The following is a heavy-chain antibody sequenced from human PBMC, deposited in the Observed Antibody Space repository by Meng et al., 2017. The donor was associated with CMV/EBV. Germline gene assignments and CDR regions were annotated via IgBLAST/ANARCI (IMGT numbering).Heavy chain of an antibody. Sequence: GGSLSPSCAASGFTFSSYSMNWVRQAPGKGLEWVSSISSSSSYIYYADSVKGRFTISRDNAKNSLYLQMNSLRAEDTAVYYCARRRGRHSGGGSYYFDYWGQGTLVTVSS. D-gene: IGHD4-23*01. CDR1: GFTFSSYS. CDR3: ARRRGRHSGGGSYYFDY. V-gene: IGHV3-21*01. CDR2: ISSSSSYI. J-gene: IGHJ4*02.